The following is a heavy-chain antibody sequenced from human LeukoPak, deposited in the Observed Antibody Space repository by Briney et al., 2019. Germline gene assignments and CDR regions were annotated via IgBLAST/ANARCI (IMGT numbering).Heavy chain of an antibody. V-gene: IGHV3-21*01. CDR2: ISSSGTFI. CDR1: GFTFSSHA. CDR3: AKDGSGYGYPYYFDY. J-gene: IGHJ4*02. Sequence: GGSLRLSCEVSGFTFSSHAMGWVRQAPGKGLEWVSSISSSGTFIYYAHSVKGRFTISRDNAENSLYLQMSSLRAEDTAVYYCAKDGSGYGYPYYFDYWGQGTLVTVSS. D-gene: IGHD5-18*01.